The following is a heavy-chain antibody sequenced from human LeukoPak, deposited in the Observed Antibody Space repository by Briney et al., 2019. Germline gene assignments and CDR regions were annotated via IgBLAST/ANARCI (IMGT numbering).Heavy chain of an antibody. CDR1: GYTFSNYY. V-gene: IGHV1-46*01. J-gene: IGHJ6*03. CDR2: INPTAGNT. D-gene: IGHD3-22*01. Sequence: GASVKVSCKASGYTFSNYYLHWVRQAPGQGLEWMGLINPTAGNTYYAQRFQGRVTMTRNTSTSTAYMELSSLRSEDTAVYYCARSEYYYDSSGSVRNYYYYYYMDVWGKGTTVTVSS. CDR3: ARSEYYYDSSGSVRNYYYYYYMDV.